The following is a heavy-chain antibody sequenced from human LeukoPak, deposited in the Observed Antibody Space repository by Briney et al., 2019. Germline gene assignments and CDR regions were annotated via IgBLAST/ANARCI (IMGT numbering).Heavy chain of an antibody. J-gene: IGHJ4*02. D-gene: IGHD3-10*01. Sequence: SETLSLTCAVYGGSFSGYYWSWIRQPPGKGLEWIGEINHSGSTNYNPSLKSRVTISVDTSKNQFSLKLSSVTAADTAVYYCAGGSGSTSTDYWGQGTLVTVSS. V-gene: IGHV4-34*01. CDR1: GGSFSGYY. CDR2: INHSGST. CDR3: AGGSGSTSTDY.